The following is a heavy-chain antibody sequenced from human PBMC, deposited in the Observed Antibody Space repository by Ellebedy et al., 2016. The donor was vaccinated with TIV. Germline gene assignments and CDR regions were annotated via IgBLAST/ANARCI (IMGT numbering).Heavy chain of an antibody. J-gene: IGHJ6*02. Sequence: MPSETLSLTCTVSGGSISSYYWSWIRQPPGKGLEWIGYSYYNGSTKYNPSLKSRVIISVDTSKNQFSLKLNSMTAADTAIYYCTRHYENSYYAMDVWGQGTTVTVSS. V-gene: IGHV4-59*08. CDR3: TRHYENSYYAMDV. D-gene: IGHD3-16*01. CDR2: SYYNGST. CDR1: GGSISSYY.